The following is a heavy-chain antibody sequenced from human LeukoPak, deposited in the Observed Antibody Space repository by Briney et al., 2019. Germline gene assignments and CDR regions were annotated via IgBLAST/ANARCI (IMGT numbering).Heavy chain of an antibody. CDR3: ARARYYYDSSGPIDY. Sequence: PSETLSLTCTVSGYSISSGYYWGWIRQPPGKGLEWIGSIYHSGSTYYNPPLKSRVTISVDTSKNQFSLKLSSVTAADTAVYYCARARYYYDSSGPIDYWGQGTLVTVSS. CDR1: GYSISSGYY. J-gene: IGHJ4*02. D-gene: IGHD3-22*01. V-gene: IGHV4-38-2*02. CDR2: IYHSGST.